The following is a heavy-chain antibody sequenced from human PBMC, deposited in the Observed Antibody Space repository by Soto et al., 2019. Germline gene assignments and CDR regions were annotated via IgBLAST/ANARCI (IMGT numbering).Heavy chain of an antibody. CDR2: IIPIFGTA. CDR3: ATQWLRLGPYYYYGMDV. D-gene: IGHD5-12*01. Sequence: GASVKVSCKASGGTFSSYAISWVRQAPGQGLEWMGGIIPIFGTANYAQKFQGRVTITADESTSTAYMELSSLRSEDTAVYYCATQWLRLGPYYYYGMDVWGQGTTVTVSS. J-gene: IGHJ6*02. V-gene: IGHV1-69*13. CDR1: GGTFSSYA.